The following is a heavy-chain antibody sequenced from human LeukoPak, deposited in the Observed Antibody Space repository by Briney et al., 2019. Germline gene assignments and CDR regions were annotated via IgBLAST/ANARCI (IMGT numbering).Heavy chain of an antibody. CDR2: INHSGST. V-gene: IGHV4-34*01. J-gene: IGHJ4*02. CDR1: GGSFSGYY. CDR3: AREMDTAMANYCAFDY. Sequence: PSETLSLTCAVYGGSFSGYYWSWIRQPPGKGLEWIGEINHSGSTNYNPSLKSRATISVDTSKNQSSLKLSSVTAADTAVYYCAREMDTAMANYCAFDYWGQGTLVTVSS. D-gene: IGHD5-18*01.